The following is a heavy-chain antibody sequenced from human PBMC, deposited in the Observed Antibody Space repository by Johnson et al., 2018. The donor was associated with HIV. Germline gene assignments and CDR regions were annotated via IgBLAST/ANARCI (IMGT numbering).Heavy chain of an antibody. CDR2: IKSKTDGGTT. CDR1: GFIFTNAW. D-gene: IGHD5-12*01. V-gene: IGHV3-15*01. Sequence: VESGGGLVKPGGSLRLSCAASGFIFTNAWMTWVRQVPGKGLECVGHIKSKTDGGTTDYAAPVKGRFIISRDNSKNTLYLQMNSLRAEDTAVYYCAKDISQWLIRAFDIWGQGTMVTVSS. J-gene: IGHJ3*02. CDR3: AKDISQWLIRAFDI.